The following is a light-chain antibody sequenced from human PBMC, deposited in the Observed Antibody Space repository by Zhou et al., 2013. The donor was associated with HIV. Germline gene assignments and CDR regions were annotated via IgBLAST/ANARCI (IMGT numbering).Light chain of an antibody. Sequence: EVVMTQSPSTLSVSPGERVTLSCRASQNVYSNYLAWYQQRPGQAPRLLIYDTSTRATGVPARFSGSGSGREFTLTISSLQSEDFAFYYCQQYDSWPSFGQGTKLQIK. CDR3: QQYDSWPS. V-gene: IGKV3-15*01. J-gene: IGKJ2*01. CDR2: DTS. CDR1: QNVYSN.